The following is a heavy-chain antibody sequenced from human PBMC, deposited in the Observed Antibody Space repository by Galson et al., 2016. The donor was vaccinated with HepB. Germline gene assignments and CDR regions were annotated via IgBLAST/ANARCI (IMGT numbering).Heavy chain of an antibody. CDR1: GFTFSSYS. V-gene: IGHV3-48*02. CDR3: ARDLTNVQEWTWGAPKKYYYGMDV. CDR2: ISSGGTTI. D-gene: IGHD3-16*01. Sequence: SLRLSCAASGFTFSSYSMNWVRQAPGKGLEWVSHISSGGTTIYYADSVKGRFTISRDHAKNSLYLQMNSLRDEDTAVYYCARDLTNVQEWTWGAPKKYYYGMDVWGQGTTVTVSS. J-gene: IGHJ6*02.